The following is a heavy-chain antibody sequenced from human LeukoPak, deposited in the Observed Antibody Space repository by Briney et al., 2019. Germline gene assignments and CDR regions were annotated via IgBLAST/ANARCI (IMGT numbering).Heavy chain of an antibody. CDR3: ARDDWVVRGVNDY. J-gene: IGHJ4*02. CDR2: ISSSSSYI. CDR1: GFTFSSYA. V-gene: IGHV3-21*01. D-gene: IGHD3-10*01. Sequence: GGSLRLSCAASGFTFSSYAMNWVRQAPGKGLEGVSSISSSSSYIYYADSVKGRFTISRDNAKNSLYLQMNSLRAEDTAVYYCARDDWVVRGVNDYWGQGTLVTVSS.